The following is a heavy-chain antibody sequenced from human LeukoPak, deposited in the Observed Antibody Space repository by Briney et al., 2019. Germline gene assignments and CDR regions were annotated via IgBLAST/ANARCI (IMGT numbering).Heavy chain of an antibody. J-gene: IGHJ4*02. D-gene: IGHD6-19*01. Sequence: GGSLRLSCATSGFTFSIYWMSWMHQAPGKGLEWVANIKSDGSDKYYVDSVKGRFTISRDNAKNSLYLQMNSLRAEDKAIYYCARASAVAGTRDYWGQGALVTVSS. CDR1: GFTFSIYW. CDR2: IKSDGSDK. CDR3: ARASAVAGTRDY. V-gene: IGHV3-7*01.